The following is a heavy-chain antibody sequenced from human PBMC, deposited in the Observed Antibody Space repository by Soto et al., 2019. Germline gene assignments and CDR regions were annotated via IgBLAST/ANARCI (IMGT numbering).Heavy chain of an antibody. Sequence: PSETLSLTCIISGGSISSNYWSWLRQSPGRGLEWIGYVFHTGSTNYNPSLKSRVTISVDMSKNQFSLRLTSVTAADTAVYYCARTPLLWGQGTLVTVSS. J-gene: IGHJ4*02. D-gene: IGHD1-26*01. CDR3: ARTPLL. V-gene: IGHV4-59*01. CDR2: VFHTGST. CDR1: GGSISSNY.